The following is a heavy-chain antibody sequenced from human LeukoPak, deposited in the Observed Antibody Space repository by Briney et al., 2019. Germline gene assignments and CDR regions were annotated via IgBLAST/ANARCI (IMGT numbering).Heavy chain of an antibody. CDR3: AKKWVFGTSRGNYFDY. CDR2: IDGSGDYI. CDR1: GFTFSSFA. V-gene: IGHV3-23*01. Sequence: PGGPLRLSCAASGFTFSSFAMNWVRQTPGKGLEWVSVIDGSGDYISYADSVKGRFTISRDNSKNTVYLQMNSLRAEDTAVYYCAKKWVFGTSRGNYFDYWGQGTLVTVSS. J-gene: IGHJ4*02. D-gene: IGHD3-16*01.